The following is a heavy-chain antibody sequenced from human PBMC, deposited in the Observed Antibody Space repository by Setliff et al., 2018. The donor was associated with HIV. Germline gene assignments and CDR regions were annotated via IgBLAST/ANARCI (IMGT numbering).Heavy chain of an antibody. Sequence: GASVKVSCKAPGYTFTTYSIHWVRQAPGQSLEWMGWINVGKGDTKYSQELQGRVSITRDTSANTAYVELSSLRSEDTAMYYCAREGVNSGLDLDYWGQGTLVTVSS. CDR3: AREGVNSGLDLDY. D-gene: IGHD1-26*01. V-gene: IGHV1-3*03. CDR2: INVGKGDT. CDR1: GYTFTTYS. J-gene: IGHJ4*02.